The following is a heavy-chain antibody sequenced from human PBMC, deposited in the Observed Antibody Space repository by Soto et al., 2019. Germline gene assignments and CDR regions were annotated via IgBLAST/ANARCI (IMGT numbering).Heavy chain of an antibody. D-gene: IGHD3-22*01. V-gene: IGHV1-69*12. Sequence: QVQLVQSGAEVKKPGSSVKVSCKASGGSLSNYGISWVRQAPGQGLEWMGAIIPVFGTPNYAQKFQDRVTITADESTTTVYMELRSLTSEDTAVYYCARGDATKIVVTTYYSMDFWGQGTTVTVSS. J-gene: IGHJ6*02. CDR3: ARGDATKIVVTTYYSMDF. CDR1: GGSLSNYG. CDR2: IIPVFGTP.